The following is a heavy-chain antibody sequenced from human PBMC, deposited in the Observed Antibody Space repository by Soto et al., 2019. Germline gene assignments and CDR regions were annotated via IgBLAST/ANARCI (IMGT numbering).Heavy chain of an antibody. J-gene: IGHJ6*02. CDR1: GGSISSYY. V-gene: IGHV4-59*01. Sequence: KPSETLSLTCTVSGGSISSYYWSWIRQPPGKGLEWIGYIYYSGSTNYNPSLKSRVTISVDTSKNQFSLKLSSVTAADTAVYYCARGGRWLPVWGQGTTVTVSS. CDR3: ARGGRWLPV. CDR2: IYYSGST. D-gene: IGHD3-16*01.